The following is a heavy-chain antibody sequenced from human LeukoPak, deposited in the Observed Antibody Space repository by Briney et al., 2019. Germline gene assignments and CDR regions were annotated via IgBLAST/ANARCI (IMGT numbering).Heavy chain of an antibody. J-gene: IGHJ5*02. CDR3: ARGDPHADL. CDR1: GFDLNTYE. Sequence: GVSLRLSCAASGFDLNTYEMNWLRQAPGKGLEWIADITISGHTKNYADSVKGRFTISRDNAGTSLYLQMNSLRVEDTGVYYCARGDPHADLWGQGTLVTVSS. V-gene: IGHV3-48*03. CDR2: ITISGHTK.